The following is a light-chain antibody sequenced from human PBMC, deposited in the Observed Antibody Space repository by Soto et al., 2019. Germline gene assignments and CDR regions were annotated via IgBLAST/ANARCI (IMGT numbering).Light chain of an antibody. CDR2: GAS. V-gene: IGKV3-20*01. CDR1: HSVPTNY. CDR3: QQYGSSPRT. J-gene: IGKJ1*01. Sequence: EIVLTQSPGTLSLSPGERVTLSCRASHSVPTNYLAWYQQKPGQSPRLLIYGASTRATGIPDRFSGSGSGTDFTLTISRLEPEDFAVYYCQQYGSSPRTFGQGTKVDI.